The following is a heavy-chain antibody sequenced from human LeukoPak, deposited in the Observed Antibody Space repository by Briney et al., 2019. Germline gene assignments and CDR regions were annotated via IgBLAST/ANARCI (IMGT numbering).Heavy chain of an antibody. D-gene: IGHD6-13*01. CDR2: ISASGGAT. Sequence: PGGSLRLSSEASGFTFSRSDMIWVRQAPGKGLEWVSIISASGGATFYADSVRGRFTISRDNSDNILYLQLNSLRAEDTALYHCVKKGNSWSPRFDHWGQGTLVTVSS. CDR3: VKKGNSWSPRFDH. CDR1: GFTFSRSD. V-gene: IGHV3-23*01. J-gene: IGHJ5*02.